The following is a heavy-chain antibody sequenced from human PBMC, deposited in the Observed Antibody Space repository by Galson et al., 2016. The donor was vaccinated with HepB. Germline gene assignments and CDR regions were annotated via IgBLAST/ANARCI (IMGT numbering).Heavy chain of an antibody. V-gene: IGHV3-23*01. CDR1: GVTVSTHG. CDR3: AKGLGFLEWLFFDSYYYYDRDV. Sequence: SLRLSCAASGVTVSTHGMSWVRQAPGKGLEWVSAIRGSGTTTFYADSVNGRFTISRDNSKNTLYLQMNSLRAEDTAVYYCAKGLGFLEWLFFDSYYYYDRDVWGQGTTVTVSS. D-gene: IGHD3-3*01. J-gene: IGHJ6*02. CDR2: IRGSGTTT.